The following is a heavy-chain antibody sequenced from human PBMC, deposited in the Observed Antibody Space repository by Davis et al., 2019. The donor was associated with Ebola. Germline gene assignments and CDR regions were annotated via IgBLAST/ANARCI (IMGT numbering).Heavy chain of an antibody. D-gene: IGHD5-18*01. Sequence: GESLKISCAASGFTFSSYAMSWVRQAPGKGLEWVSAISGSGGSTYYADSVKGRFTISRDNSKNTLYLQMNSLRAEDTAVYYCARAGIQLWLRDAFDIWGQGTMVTVSS. J-gene: IGHJ3*02. CDR3: ARAGIQLWLRDAFDI. CDR1: GFTFSSYA. V-gene: IGHV3-23*01. CDR2: ISGSGGST.